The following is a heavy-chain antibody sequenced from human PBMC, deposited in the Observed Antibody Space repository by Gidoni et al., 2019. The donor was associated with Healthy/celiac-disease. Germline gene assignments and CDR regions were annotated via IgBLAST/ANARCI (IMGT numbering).Heavy chain of an antibody. CDR1: GGTFSSYA. J-gene: IGHJ4*02. V-gene: IGHV1-69*01. CDR3: ARASYGSGRDGYYFDY. Sequence: QVQLVQSGAEVKKPGSSVKVSCKASGGTFSSYALSWGRQAPGQGHEWRGGIIPVFGTANYAQKFQGRVTITADESTSTAYMELSSLRSEDTAVYYCARASYGSGRDGYYFDYWGQGTLVTVSS. CDR2: IIPVFGTA. D-gene: IGHD3-10*01.